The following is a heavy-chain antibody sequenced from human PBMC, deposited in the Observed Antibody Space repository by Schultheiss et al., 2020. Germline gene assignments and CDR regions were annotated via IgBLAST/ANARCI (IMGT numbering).Heavy chain of an antibody. V-gene: IGHV4-34*01. J-gene: IGHJ4*02. D-gene: IGHD1-26*01. Sequence: SETLSLTCAVYGGSFSGYYWSWIRQHPGKGLEWIGEINHSGSTNYNPSLKSRATLSADTSKNQFSLRLRSVTAADTAVYYCARCTSGSCDYFDYWGQGTLVTVSS. CDR2: INHSGST. CDR1: GGSFSGYY. CDR3: ARCTSGSCDYFDY.